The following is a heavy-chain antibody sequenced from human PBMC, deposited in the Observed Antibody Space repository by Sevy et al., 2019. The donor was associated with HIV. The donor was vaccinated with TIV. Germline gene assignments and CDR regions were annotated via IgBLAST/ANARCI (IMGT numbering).Heavy chain of an antibody. Sequence: ASVKVSCKASGGTFSSYAISWVRQAPGQGLEWMGGMMPVFGTANYAQKFQGRVTITADESTGTAYMELSSLRSEDTAVYYCARAAGITMVRGVKREGYFDYWGQGTLVTVSS. D-gene: IGHD3-10*01. CDR3: ARAAGITMVRGVKREGYFDY. CDR2: MMPVFGTA. CDR1: GGTFSSYA. J-gene: IGHJ4*02. V-gene: IGHV1-69*13.